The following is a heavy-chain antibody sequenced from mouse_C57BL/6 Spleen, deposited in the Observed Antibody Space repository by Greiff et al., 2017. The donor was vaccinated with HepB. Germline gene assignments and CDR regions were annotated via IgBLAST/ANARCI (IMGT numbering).Heavy chain of an antibody. J-gene: IGHJ3*01. CDR1: GYAFSSYW. CDR2: IYPGDGDT. CDR3: ARSPNDLLEFVAY. D-gene: IGHD2-1*01. V-gene: IGHV1-80*01. Sequence: VQLQQSGAELVKPGASVKISCKASGYAFSSYWMNWVKQRPGKGLEWIGQIYPGDGDTNYNGKFKGKATLTADKSSSTAYLQLSSLTSEDSAVYCGARSPNDLLEFVAYWGQGTLVTVSA.